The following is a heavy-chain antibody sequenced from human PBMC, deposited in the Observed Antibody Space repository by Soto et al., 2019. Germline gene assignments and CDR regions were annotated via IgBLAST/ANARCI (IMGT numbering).Heavy chain of an antibody. CDR3: ARDSLALFDS. V-gene: IGHV4-61*01. J-gene: IGHJ4*02. CDR2: IYSSGST. Sequence: QAQLQESGPGLVKPSETLSLTCTVSDGSVSSGSYYWTWIRQPPGKGLEWIGYIYSSGSTLYNPSLKVRVIISVDTSMNQFSLKLSSVTAADTAVYYCARDSLALFDSWGQGTLVTVSS. CDR1: DGSVSSGSYY. D-gene: IGHD5-12*01.